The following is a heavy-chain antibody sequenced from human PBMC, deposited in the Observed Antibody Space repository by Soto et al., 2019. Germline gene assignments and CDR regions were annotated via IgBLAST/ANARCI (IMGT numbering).Heavy chain of an antibody. V-gene: IGHV1-69*13. D-gene: IGHD2-15*01. CDR3: ARDLYGGNPDY. J-gene: IGHJ4*02. CDR1: GGTFSSYA. Sequence: SVKVSCKASGGTFSSYAISWVRQAPGQGPEWMGGIIPIFGTANYAQKFQGRVTITADGSTSTAYMELSSLRSEDTAVYYCARDLYGGNPDYWGQGTLVTVSS. CDR2: IIPIFGTA.